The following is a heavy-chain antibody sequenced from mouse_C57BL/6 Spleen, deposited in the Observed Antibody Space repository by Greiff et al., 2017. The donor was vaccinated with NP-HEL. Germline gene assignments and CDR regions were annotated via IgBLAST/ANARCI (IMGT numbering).Heavy chain of an antibody. V-gene: IGHV3-6*01. CDR2: ISYDGSN. CDR1: GYSITSGYY. J-gene: IGHJ3*01. CDR3: ARDGYDEDWFAY. D-gene: IGHD2-2*01. Sequence: VQLKESGPGLVKPSQSLSLTCSVTGYSITSGYYWNWIRQFPGNKLEWMGYISYDGSNNYNPSLKNRISITRDTSKNQFFLKLNSVTTEDTATYYCARDGYDEDWFAYWGQGTLVTVSA.